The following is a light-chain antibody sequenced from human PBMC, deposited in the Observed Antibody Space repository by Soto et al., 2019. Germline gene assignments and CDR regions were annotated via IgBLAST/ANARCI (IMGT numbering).Light chain of an antibody. V-gene: IGLV2-14*01. CDR1: SSDVGGYNF. CDR3: SSFTTSSTSV. CDR2: EVS. J-gene: IGLJ1*01. Sequence: QSALTQPASVSGSPGQSITISCTGTSSDVGGYNFVCWYQQHPGKAPKLMIFEVSNRPSGVSNRFSGYKSGNTASLTISGLQAEDEADYYCSSFTTSSTSVFGTGTKLTVL.